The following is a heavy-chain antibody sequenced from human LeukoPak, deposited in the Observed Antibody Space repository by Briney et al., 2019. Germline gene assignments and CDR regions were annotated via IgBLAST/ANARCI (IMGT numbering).Heavy chain of an antibody. J-gene: IGHJ4*02. CDR1: GGTFSSYA. CDR2: IIPIFGTA. Sequence: SVKVSCKASGGTFSSYAISWVRQAPGQGLEWMGGIIPIFGTANYAQKFQGRVTITTDESTSTAYMELSSLRSDDTAVYYCARDLGFRGSSWAFDYWGQGTLVTVSS. CDR3: ARDLGFRGSSWAFDY. V-gene: IGHV1-69*05. D-gene: IGHD6-13*01.